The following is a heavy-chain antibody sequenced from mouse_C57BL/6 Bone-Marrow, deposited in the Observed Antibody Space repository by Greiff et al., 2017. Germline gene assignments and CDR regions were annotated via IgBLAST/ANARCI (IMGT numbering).Heavy chain of an antibody. Sequence: QVQLQQPGAELVKPGASVKLSCKASGYTFTSYWMHWVKQRPGQGLEWIGMIHPNSGSTNYNEKFKSKATLTVDKSSSTAYMQLSSLTSEDSAVYYCARGGIYYYGSSPHWQFDVGGTGTTVTVSS. V-gene: IGHV1-64*01. D-gene: IGHD1-1*01. J-gene: IGHJ1*03. CDR3: ARGGIYYYGSSPHWQFDV. CDR1: GYTFTSYW. CDR2: IHPNSGST.